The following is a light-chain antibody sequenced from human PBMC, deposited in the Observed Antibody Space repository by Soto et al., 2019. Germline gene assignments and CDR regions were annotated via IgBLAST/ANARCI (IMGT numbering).Light chain of an antibody. V-gene: IGKV1-5*01. CDR2: DAS. CDR3: QQCHSYWT. Sequence: DIQMTQSPSTLSESVGDRVTITCRASQTINTWLAWYQQKPGTAPKLLIYDASSLESGVPSRFSGSGSGTEFTLTISGLQPDDFATYYCQQCHSYWTFGQGTKVEIK. CDR1: QTINTW. J-gene: IGKJ1*01.